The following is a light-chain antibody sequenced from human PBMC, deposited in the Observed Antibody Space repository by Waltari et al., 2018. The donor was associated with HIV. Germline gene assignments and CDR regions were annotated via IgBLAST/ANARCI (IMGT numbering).Light chain of an antibody. CDR3: KSKTSSSTPCV. V-gene: IGLV2-14*03. CDR2: DVS. J-gene: IGLJ1*01. Sequence: QSALTQPASVSGSPGQSITISCTGTSSDVGGYNSVAWYQQHPGKAPKLIIYDVSNRPSGVPYRFSGLQAEDEADYYCKSKTSSSTPCVFGTGTKVTVL. CDR1: SSDVGGYNS.